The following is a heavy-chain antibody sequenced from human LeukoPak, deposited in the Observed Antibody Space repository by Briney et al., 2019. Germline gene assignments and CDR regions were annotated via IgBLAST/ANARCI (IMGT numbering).Heavy chain of an antibody. J-gene: IGHJ4*02. Sequence: ASVKVPCKVSGYTLTELSMHWVRQAPGKGLEWMGGFDPEDGETIYAQKFQGRVTMTEDTSTDTAYMELSSLRSEDTAVYYCATESSSSEGFGYWGQGTLVTVSS. CDR2: FDPEDGET. CDR1: GYTLTELS. CDR3: ATESSSSEGFGY. D-gene: IGHD6-6*01. V-gene: IGHV1-24*01.